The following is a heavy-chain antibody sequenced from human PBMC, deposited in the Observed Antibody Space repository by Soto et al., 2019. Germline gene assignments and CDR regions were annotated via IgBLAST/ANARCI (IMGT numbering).Heavy chain of an antibody. Sequence: PSETLSLTCAVSGGSISSSNWWSWVRQPPGKGLEWIGEIYHSGSTNYNPSLKSRVTISVDKSKYQFSLKLSSVTAADTAVYYCAREVYDILTGYYRGTWWFDPWGQGTLVTVSS. J-gene: IGHJ5*02. CDR1: GGSISSSNW. D-gene: IGHD3-9*01. CDR3: AREVYDILTGYYRGTWWFDP. V-gene: IGHV4-4*02. CDR2: IYHSGST.